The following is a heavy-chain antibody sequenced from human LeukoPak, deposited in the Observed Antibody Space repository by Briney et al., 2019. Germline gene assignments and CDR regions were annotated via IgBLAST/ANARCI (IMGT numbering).Heavy chain of an antibody. J-gene: IGHJ4*02. CDR1: GFTFSSYG. D-gene: IGHD4-17*01. CDR3: ARDLDGNYVTGY. V-gene: IGHV3-33*01. Sequence: GGSLRLSCAASGFTFSSYGMHWVRQAPGKGLEWVAVIWYDGSNKYYADSVKGRFTISRDNSKNTLYLQMNSLRAEDTAVYYCARDLDGNYVTGYWGQGTLVTVSS. CDR2: IWYDGSNK.